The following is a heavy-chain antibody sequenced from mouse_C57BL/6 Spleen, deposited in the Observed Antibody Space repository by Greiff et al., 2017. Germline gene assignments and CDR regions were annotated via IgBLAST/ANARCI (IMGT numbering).Heavy chain of an antibody. D-gene: IGHD1-1*01. Sequence: VQLQQSGAELARPGASVKMSCKASGYTFTSYTMHWVKQRPGQGLEWIGYINPSSGYTKYNQKFKDKDTLTADKSSSTAYMQLSSLTSEDSAVYYCARRDYYGSSYGYFDVWGTGTTVTVSS. CDR3: ARRDYYGSSYGYFDV. J-gene: IGHJ1*03. CDR2: INPSSGYT. CDR1: GYTFTSYT. V-gene: IGHV1-4*01.